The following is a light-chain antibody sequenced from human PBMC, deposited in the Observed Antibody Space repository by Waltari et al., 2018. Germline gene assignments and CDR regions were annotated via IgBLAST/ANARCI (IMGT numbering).Light chain of an antibody. CDR1: QSLLHRNGYNY. CDR2: LGS. Sequence: DIVMTQSPLSLPVTPGEPASISCRSSQSLLHRNGYNYLDWYLQKPGQSPQLLIYLGSNRASGVPDRFSGSGSSTDFTLKISRVEAEDVGVYYCMQALQTPPTFGQGTKVEIK. V-gene: IGKV2-28*01. J-gene: IGKJ1*01. CDR3: MQALQTPPT.